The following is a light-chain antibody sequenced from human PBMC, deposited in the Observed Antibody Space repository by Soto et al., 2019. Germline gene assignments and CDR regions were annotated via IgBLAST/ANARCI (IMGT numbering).Light chain of an antibody. Sequence: QSALTQPASVSGSPGQSITISCTGTSSDVGSYNLVSWYQQHPGKAPKLMIYEGSKRPSGVSNRFSGSKSGNTASLTISGLQAEDEADYYCCSYAGSSPYVSGTGTKLTVL. V-gene: IGLV2-23*01. CDR2: EGS. CDR1: SSDVGSYNL. CDR3: CSYAGSSPYV. J-gene: IGLJ1*01.